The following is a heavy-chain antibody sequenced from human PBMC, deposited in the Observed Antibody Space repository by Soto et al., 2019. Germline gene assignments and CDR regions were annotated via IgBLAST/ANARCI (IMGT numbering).Heavy chain of an antibody. CDR3: ARDFNRAEAPHLYSYGPGPPYSFDY. CDR2: IIPIFGTA. CDR1: GGTFSSYA. V-gene: IGHV1-69*13. Sequence: SVKVSCKASGGTFSSYAISWVRQAPGQGLEWMGGIIPIFGTANCAQKFQGRVTITADESTSTAYMELSSLRSEDTAVYYCARDFNRAEAPHLYSYGPGPPYSFDYWGQGTLVTVSS. J-gene: IGHJ4*02. D-gene: IGHD5-18*01.